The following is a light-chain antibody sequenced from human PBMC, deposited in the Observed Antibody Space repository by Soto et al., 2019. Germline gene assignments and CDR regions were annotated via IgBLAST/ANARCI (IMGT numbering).Light chain of an antibody. J-gene: IGLJ2*01. CDR2: GNT. CDR3: LSFDSSLSVV. V-gene: IGLV1-40*01. CDR1: SSNIGAGYD. Sequence: QSVLTQPPSVSGAPGQRVTISCTGSSSNIGAGYDVHWYQQLPGRAPKLLIYGNTKRPSGVPDRFSGSMSGTSASLAITGLQAEDEADYYCLSFDSSLSVVFGGGTKLTVL.